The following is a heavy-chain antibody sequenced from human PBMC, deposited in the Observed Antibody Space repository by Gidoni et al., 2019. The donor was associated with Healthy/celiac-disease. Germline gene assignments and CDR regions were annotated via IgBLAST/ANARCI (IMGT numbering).Heavy chain of an antibody. CDR2: IYYSGST. CDR1: VCSISSSSYY. CDR3: ARRLRGYSYGIGRDAFDI. D-gene: IGHD5-18*01. V-gene: IGHV4-39*01. Sequence: QLQLQASRPGLVKPSETLSLTCTVSVCSISSSSYYWGWIRQPPGKGREWIGSIYYSGSTYYNPSLKSRVTISVDTSKNQFSLKLSSVTAADTAVYYCARRLRGYSYGIGRDAFDIWGQGTMVTVSS. J-gene: IGHJ3*02.